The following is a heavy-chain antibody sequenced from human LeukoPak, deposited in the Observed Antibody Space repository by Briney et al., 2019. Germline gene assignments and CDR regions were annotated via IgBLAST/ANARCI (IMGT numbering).Heavy chain of an antibody. Sequence: GGSLRLSCAASGFTFSSYAMSSVRQAPGKGLELVSGVSGGGGSTYYADSVKGRLTIPRDNPKNTLYLQMNSLRAEDTAVYYCAKDPTSKSRPYAFDYWGQGTLVTVSS. CDR1: GFTFSSYA. V-gene: IGHV3-23*01. J-gene: IGHJ4*02. CDR2: VSGGGGST. CDR3: AKDPTSKSRPYAFDY.